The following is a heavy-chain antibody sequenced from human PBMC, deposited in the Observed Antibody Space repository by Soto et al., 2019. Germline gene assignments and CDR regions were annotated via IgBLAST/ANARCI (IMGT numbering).Heavy chain of an antibody. Sequence: SETLSLTCTVSGGSISSGGYYWSWIRQHPGKGLEWIGYIYYSGSTYYNPSLKSRVAISVDTSKNQFSLKLSSVTAADTAVYYCARGGHSIGAASLGSFDYWGQGTRVTVSS. V-gene: IGHV4-31*03. CDR3: ARGGHSIGAASLGSFDY. CDR2: IYYSGST. D-gene: IGHD1-26*01. J-gene: IGHJ4*02. CDR1: GGSISSGGYY.